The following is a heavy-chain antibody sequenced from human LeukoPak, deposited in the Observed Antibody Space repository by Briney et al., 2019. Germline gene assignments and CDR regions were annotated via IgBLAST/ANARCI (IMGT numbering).Heavy chain of an antibody. D-gene: IGHD1-20*01. Sequence: PGGSLRLSCAASGFTFSSYAMSWVRQAPGEGLEWVSAISSTGGRTYYADSVKGRFTISRDNAKNSLYLQMNSLRAEDTALYHCARSRITGTAHDAFDIWGQGTMVTVSS. CDR1: GFTFSSYA. J-gene: IGHJ3*02. CDR2: ISSTGGRT. V-gene: IGHV3-23*01. CDR3: ARSRITGTAHDAFDI.